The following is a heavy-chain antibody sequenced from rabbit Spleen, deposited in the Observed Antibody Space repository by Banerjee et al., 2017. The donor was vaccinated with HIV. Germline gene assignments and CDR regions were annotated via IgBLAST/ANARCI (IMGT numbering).Heavy chain of an antibody. J-gene: IGHJ4*01. V-gene: IGHV1S40*01. CDR2: IDPVFGMT. CDR1: GFDFSSYY. Sequence: QSLEESGGDLVKPGASLTLTCIASGFDFSSYYMNWVRQAPGKGLEWIGYIDPVFGMTYYANWVNGRFSISRENAQNTVFLQMTSLTAADTATYVCARDLVAVIGWNFNLWGPGTLVTVS. CDR3: ARDLVAVIGWNFNL. D-gene: IGHD1-1*01.